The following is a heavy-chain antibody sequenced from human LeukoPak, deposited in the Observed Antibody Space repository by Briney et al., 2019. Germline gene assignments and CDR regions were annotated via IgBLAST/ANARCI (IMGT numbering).Heavy chain of an antibody. CDR1: GFTFGSHA. Sequence: GGSLRLSCSAAGFTFGSHAMHWVRQAPGKGLEYVSTINDDGSLTYYADSVKGRFTISRDNSKNTVYLQMNNLRPDDSAAYHCLKGGWATIGPPKDWGQGTQVSVSS. CDR2: INDDGSLT. D-gene: IGHD5-24*01. CDR3: LKGGWATIGPPKD. V-gene: IGHV3-64D*08. J-gene: IGHJ4*02.